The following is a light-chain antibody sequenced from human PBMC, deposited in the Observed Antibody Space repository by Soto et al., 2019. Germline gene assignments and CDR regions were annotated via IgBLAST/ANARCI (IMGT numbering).Light chain of an antibody. J-gene: IGLJ1*01. CDR2: EVS. CDR3: SSYSISTAYL. V-gene: IGLV2-14*01. Sequence: QSVLTQPASVSGSPGQSITISCTGTSSDVGGYDYVSWYQLHPGKAPKLMVFEVSNRPSGVSYRFSVSKSGNTASLTISRLQAEDEADYFCSSYSISTAYLFGTGTKVTVL. CDR1: SSDVGGYDY.